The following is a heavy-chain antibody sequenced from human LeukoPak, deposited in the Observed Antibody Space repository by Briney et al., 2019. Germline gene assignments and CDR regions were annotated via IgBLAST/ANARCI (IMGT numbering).Heavy chain of an antibody. J-gene: IGHJ4*02. V-gene: IGHV1-2*02. CDR2: INPNSGGT. D-gene: IGHD6-6*01. CDR3: ARDPARYSSSSGDY. CDR1: GDTFTGYY. Sequence: ASVKVSCKASGDTFTGYYMHWVRQAPGQGLEWMGWINPNSGGTNYAQKFRGRVTMTRDTSISTAYMELSRLRSDDTAVYYCARDPARYSSSSGDYWGQGTLVTVSS.